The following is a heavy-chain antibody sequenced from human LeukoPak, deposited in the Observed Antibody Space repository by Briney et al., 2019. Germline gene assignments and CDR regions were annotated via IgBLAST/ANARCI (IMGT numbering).Heavy chain of an antibody. D-gene: IGHD3-22*01. V-gene: IGHV4-38-2*02. Sequence: KPSETLSLTCTVSGYSISNNYYWGWIRQPPVKGLEWIGSIYHSGNTYYNPSLKSRVTISVDTSKNQFSLKLSSVTAADTAVYYCARDQVGYDSSGYCFDYWGQGTLVTVSS. CDR2: IYHSGNT. J-gene: IGHJ4*02. CDR3: ARDQVGYDSSGYCFDY. CDR1: GYSISNNYY.